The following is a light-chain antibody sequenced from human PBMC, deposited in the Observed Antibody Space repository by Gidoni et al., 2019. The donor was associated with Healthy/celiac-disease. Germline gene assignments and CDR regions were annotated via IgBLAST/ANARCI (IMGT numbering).Light chain of an antibody. J-gene: IGKJ4*01. CDR2: DAS. Sequence: ELVLTQSPATLSLSPGERATRSCRASQSVSSYLAWYQQKPGQAPRLLIYDASNRATGIPARFSGSGSGTDFTLTIRSLEPEDFAVYYCQQRSNWPLTFGGGTKVEIK. CDR1: QSVSSY. CDR3: QQRSNWPLT. V-gene: IGKV3-11*01.